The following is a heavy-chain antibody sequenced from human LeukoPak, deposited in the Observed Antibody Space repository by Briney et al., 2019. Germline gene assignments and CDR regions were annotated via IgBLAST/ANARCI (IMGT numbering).Heavy chain of an antibody. D-gene: IGHD1-26*01. CDR2: ISAYNGNT. V-gene: IGHV1-18*01. CDR1: GYTFTSYG. Sequence: ASVKVSCKASGYTFTSYGISWVRQAPGQGLEWMGWISAYNGNTNYAQKLQGRVTMTTDTSTSTAYMELSSLRSEDTAVYYCAGIVGATTEVDYWGQGTLVTVSS. CDR3: AGIVGATTEVDY. J-gene: IGHJ4*02.